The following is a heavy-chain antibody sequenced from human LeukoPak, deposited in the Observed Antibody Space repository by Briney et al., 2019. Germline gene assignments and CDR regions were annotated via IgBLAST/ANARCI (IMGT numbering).Heavy chain of an antibody. Sequence: KPGGSLRLSCAASGFTFSSYSMNWVRQAPGKGLEWVSSISSSSYIYYADSVKGRFTISRDNAKNSLYLQMNSLRAEDTAVYYCARASIRNSSGWYGGYWGQGTLVTVSS. CDR3: ARASIRNSSGWYGGY. J-gene: IGHJ4*02. D-gene: IGHD6-19*01. CDR1: GFTFSSYS. V-gene: IGHV3-21*01. CDR2: ISSSSYI.